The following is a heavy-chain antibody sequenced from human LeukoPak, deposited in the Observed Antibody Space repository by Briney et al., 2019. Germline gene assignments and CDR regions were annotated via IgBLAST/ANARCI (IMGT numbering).Heavy chain of an antibody. CDR3: ARDSLYYYDSSGYPNWFDP. V-gene: IGHV1-2*02. Sequence: ASVKVSCKASGYTFTGYYMHWVRQAPGQGLEWMGWINPNSGGTNCAQKFQGRVTMTRDTSISTAYMELSRLRSDDTAVYYCARDSLYYYDSSGYPNWFDPWGQGTLVTVSS. D-gene: IGHD3-22*01. CDR1: GYTFTGYY. CDR2: INPNSGGT. J-gene: IGHJ5*02.